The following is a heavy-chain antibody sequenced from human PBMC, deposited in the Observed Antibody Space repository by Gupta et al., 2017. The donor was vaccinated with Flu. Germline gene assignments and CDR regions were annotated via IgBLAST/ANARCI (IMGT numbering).Heavy chain of an antibody. J-gene: IGHJ5*02. Sequence: GKGLEWIGEINHSGSTNYNPSLKSRVTISVDTSKNQFSLKLSSVTAADTAVYYCARGSVRYCSSTSCYLIGPENTNWFDPWGQGTLVTVSS. CDR2: INHSGST. CDR3: ARGSVRYCSSTSCYLIGPENTNWFDP. D-gene: IGHD2-2*01. V-gene: IGHV4-34*01.